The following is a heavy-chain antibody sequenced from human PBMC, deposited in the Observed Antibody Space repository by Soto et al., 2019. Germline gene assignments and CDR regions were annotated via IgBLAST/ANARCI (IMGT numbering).Heavy chain of an antibody. CDR1: GYTFTGHY. CDR2: INPNSGGT. Sequence: ASVKVSCKASGYTFTGHYMHWVRQAPGQGLEWMGWINPNSGGTDYAQKFQGRVTMTGDTSIITAYMELSSLTSDDTAVYSCAREAPGSGRAFDIWGQGTMVTVSS. V-gene: IGHV1-2*02. J-gene: IGHJ3*02. CDR3: AREAPGSGRAFDI. D-gene: IGHD1-26*01.